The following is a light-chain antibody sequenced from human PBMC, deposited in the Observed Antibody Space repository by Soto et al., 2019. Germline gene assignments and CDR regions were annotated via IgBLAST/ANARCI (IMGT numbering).Light chain of an antibody. CDR2: ATS. V-gene: IGKV3D-11*01. J-gene: IGKJ3*01. CDR3: QQRSSWPFT. CDR1: QGVSSY. Sequence: EIVLTQSPATLSLSPWERATLSCRASQGVSSYLAWYQQKPGQAPRLLIYATSNRATGIPARFSGSGSGTDFTLTISSLEPEDFAVYYCQQRSSWPFTFGPGTKVDIK.